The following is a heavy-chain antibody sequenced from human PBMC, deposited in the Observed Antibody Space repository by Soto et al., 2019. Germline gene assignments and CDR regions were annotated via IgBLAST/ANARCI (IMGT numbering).Heavy chain of an antibody. CDR1: GGTFSSYA. J-gene: IGHJ3*02. Sequence: QVQLVQSGAEVKKPGSSVKVSCKASGGTFSSYAISWGRQAPGQGLEWMGGIIPIFGTANYAQKFQGRVTITADESTSTAYMELSSLRSEDTAVYYCARDRRGSYGRFDAFDIWGQGTMVTVSS. D-gene: IGHD1-26*01. V-gene: IGHV1-69*01. CDR3: ARDRRGSYGRFDAFDI. CDR2: IIPIFGTA.